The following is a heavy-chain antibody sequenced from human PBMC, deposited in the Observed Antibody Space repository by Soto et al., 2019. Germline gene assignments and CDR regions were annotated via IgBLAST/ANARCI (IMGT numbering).Heavy chain of an antibody. CDR1: GFTFSSYS. D-gene: IGHD3-10*01. CDR3: ARGLYYYASGSYYNDPYYYGMVV. CDR2: IYYSGST. V-gene: IGHV4-59*08. Sequence: VQLVESGGGLVKPGGSLRLSCAASGFTFSSYSMNWVRQAPGKGLEWIGYIYYSGSTHYNPSLKSRVTMSVDTSKNQFSLRLSSVTAADTAVYYCARGLYYYASGSYYNDPYYYGMVVWGQGTTVTVSS. J-gene: IGHJ6*02.